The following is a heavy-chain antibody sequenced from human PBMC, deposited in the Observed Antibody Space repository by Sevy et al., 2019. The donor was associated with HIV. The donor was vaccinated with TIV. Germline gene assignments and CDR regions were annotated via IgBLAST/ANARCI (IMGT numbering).Heavy chain of an antibody. CDR1: GFTFDDYA. CDR2: ISWNSGSI. J-gene: IGHJ6*02. Sequence: GGSLRLSCAASGFTFDDYAMHWVRQAPGKGLEWVSGISWNSGSIGYADSVKGRFTISRDNAKNSLYLQMNSLRAEDTALYYCAKYMPLSTMVRGVNYYYYGMDVWGQGTTVTVSS. CDR3: AKYMPLSTMVRGVNYYYYGMDV. D-gene: IGHD3-10*01. V-gene: IGHV3-9*01.